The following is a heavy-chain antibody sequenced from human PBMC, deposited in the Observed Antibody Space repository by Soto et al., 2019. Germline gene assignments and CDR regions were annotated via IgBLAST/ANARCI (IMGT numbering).Heavy chain of an antibody. CDR2: INHSGIT. Sequence: QLQLQESGPGLVKPSETLSLTCRVSDGSITSDSSYWGWIRQPPGTGLEWIGVINHSGITSHNLSLYGRVTMSVDASRKQYSLTWTSMTSAAKAVYYCASLGGYVSVGYYYLWDSWGQRTLVTVSS. D-gene: IGHD3-22*01. CDR3: ASLGGYVSVGYYYLWDS. CDR1: DGSITSDSSY. J-gene: IGHJ4*02. V-gene: IGHV4-39*01.